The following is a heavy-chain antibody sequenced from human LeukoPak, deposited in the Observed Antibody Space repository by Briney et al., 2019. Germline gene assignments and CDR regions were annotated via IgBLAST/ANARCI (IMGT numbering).Heavy chain of an antibody. J-gene: IGHJ4*02. V-gene: IGHV4-31*03. CDR2: IYYSGST. Sequence: SETLSLTCTVSGGSISSGGYSWSWIRQHPGKGLEWIGYIYYSGSTYYNPSLKSRVTISVDTSKNQFSLKLSSVTAADTAVYYCARIIGYRNEFDYWGQGTLVTVSS. CDR3: ARIIGYRNEFDY. D-gene: IGHD5-12*01. CDR1: GGSISSGGYS.